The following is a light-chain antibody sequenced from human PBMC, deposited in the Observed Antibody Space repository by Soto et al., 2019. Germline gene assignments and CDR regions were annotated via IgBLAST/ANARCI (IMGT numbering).Light chain of an antibody. CDR3: QQYNNWPLT. J-gene: IGKJ4*01. Sequence: EIVLTQSPATLSLSPGERATLSCRASQSVSTYLAWYQQKSGQAPRLLIYGASTRATGIPARFSGSGSGTEFTLTISSLQSEDFAVYYCQQYNNWPLTFGGGTKVDIK. CDR1: QSVSTY. V-gene: IGKV3-15*01. CDR2: GAS.